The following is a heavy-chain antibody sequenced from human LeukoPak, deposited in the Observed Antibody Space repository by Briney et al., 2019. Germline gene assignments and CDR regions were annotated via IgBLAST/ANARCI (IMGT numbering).Heavy chain of an antibody. V-gene: IGHV4-30-4*08. CDR3: ASARIAVAGTWNY. J-gene: IGHJ4*02. Sequence: PSQTLSLTCTVSGGSISSGDYYWSWIRQLPGKGLEWIGYIYYSGSTYYNPSLKSRLTISVDPYKNQFSLKLRSVTAADTAVYYCASARIAVAGTWNYWGQGTLVTVSS. D-gene: IGHD6-19*01. CDR2: IYYSGST. CDR1: GGSISSGDYY.